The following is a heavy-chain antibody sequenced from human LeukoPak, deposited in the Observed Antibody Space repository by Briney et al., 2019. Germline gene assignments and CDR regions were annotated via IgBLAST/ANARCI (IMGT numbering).Heavy chain of an antibody. Sequence: ASVKVSCKASGYTFTSYAMHWVRQAPGQRLEWMGWINAGNGNTKYSQKFQGRVTITRDTSASTAYMELSSLRSEDTAVYYCARDRPQTVAVAGHWFDPWGQGTLVTVSS. J-gene: IGHJ5*02. CDR2: INAGNGNT. D-gene: IGHD6-19*01. CDR3: ARDRPQTVAVAGHWFDP. V-gene: IGHV1-3*01. CDR1: GYTFTSYA.